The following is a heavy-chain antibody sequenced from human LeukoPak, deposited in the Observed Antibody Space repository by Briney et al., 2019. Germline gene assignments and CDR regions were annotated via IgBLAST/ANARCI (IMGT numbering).Heavy chain of an antibody. V-gene: IGHV1-69*13. CDR2: IIPIFGTA. CDR3: ARDRSYYTGGMDV. CDR1: GGXFSSYA. J-gene: IGHJ6*02. D-gene: IGHD3-10*01. Sequence: SVKVSCKASGGXFSSYAMSWVRQAPGQGLELMGRIIPIFGTANYAQKFQGRVTITADESTSTAYMELSSLRSEDTAVYYCARDRSYYTGGMDVWGQGTTVTVSS.